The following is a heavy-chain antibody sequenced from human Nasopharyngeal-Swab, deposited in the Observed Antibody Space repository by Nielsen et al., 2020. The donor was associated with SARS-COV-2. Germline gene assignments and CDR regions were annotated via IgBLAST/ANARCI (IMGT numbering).Heavy chain of an antibody. CDR1: GFTFINAW. CDR3: AKDGRVDIVATGYYYYYYMDV. J-gene: IGHJ6*03. D-gene: IGHD5-12*01. V-gene: IGHV3-30*18. CDR2: ISYDGSNK. Sequence: GESLKISCAASGFTFINAWMSWVRQAPGKGLEWVAVISYDGSNKYYADSVKGRFTISRDNSKNTLYLQMNSLRAEDTAVYYCAKDGRVDIVATGYYYYYYMDVWGKGTTVTVSS.